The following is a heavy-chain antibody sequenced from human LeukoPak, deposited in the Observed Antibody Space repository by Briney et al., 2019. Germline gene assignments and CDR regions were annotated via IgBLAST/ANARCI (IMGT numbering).Heavy chain of an antibody. V-gene: IGHV1-2*02. CDR2: INPNSGGT. CDR3: ARDLWRHSSSAAGY. D-gene: IGHD6-6*01. Sequence: ASVRVSCKASGYAFTDYYLHWVRQAPGQGLEWMGWINPNSGGTNYAQKFQGRVTMTGDTSISTAYMELSRLKSDDTAVYYCARDLWRHSSSAAGYWGQGTLVTVSS. J-gene: IGHJ4*02. CDR1: GYAFTDYY.